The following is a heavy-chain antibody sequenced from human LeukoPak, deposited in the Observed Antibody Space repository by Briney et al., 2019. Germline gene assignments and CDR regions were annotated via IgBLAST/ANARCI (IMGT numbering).Heavy chain of an antibody. Sequence: SETLSLTCTVSGGSVSSGSYYWSWIRQPPGKGLEWIGYIYYSGSTNYNPSLKSRVTISVDTSKNQFSLKLSSVTAADTAVYYCARNKRNSSGYIAPFDYWGQGALVTVSS. J-gene: IGHJ4*02. CDR1: GGSVSSGSYY. D-gene: IGHD3-22*01. CDR2: IYYSGST. CDR3: ARNKRNSSGYIAPFDY. V-gene: IGHV4-61*01.